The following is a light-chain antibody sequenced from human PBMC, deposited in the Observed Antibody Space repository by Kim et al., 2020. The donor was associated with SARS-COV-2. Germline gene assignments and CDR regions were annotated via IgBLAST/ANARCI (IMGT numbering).Light chain of an antibody. CDR2: AAS. J-gene: IGKJ5*01. V-gene: IGKV1-9*01. CDR3: QQLNNYPIT. CDR1: QGISNY. Sequence: IQLTQSPSSLSASVGDRVTITCRASQGISNYLVWYQHKAGKAPKVLIYAASTLHTGVPSRFSGSGSGTDFTLTISSLQPEDFATYYCQQLNNYPITFGRGTRLEIK.